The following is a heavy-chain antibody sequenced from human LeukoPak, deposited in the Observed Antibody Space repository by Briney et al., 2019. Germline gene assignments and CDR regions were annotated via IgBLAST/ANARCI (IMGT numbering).Heavy chain of an antibody. V-gene: IGHV3-30*18. Sequence: PGGSLRPSCAASGFTFSSYGMHWVRQAPGKGLEWVAVISYDGSNKYYADSVKGRFTISRDNSKNTLYLQMNSLRAEDTAVYYCAQGNARRGSSGYDILDYWGQGTLVTVSS. CDR3: AQGNARRGSSGYDILDY. CDR2: ISYDGSNK. J-gene: IGHJ4*02. CDR1: GFTFSSYG. D-gene: IGHD5-12*01.